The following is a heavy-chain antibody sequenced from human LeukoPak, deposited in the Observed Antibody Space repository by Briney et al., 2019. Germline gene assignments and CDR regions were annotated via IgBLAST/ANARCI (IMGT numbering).Heavy chain of an antibody. D-gene: IGHD6-6*01. J-gene: IGHJ6*03. CDR2: IYPGDSDT. CDR1: GYSFTSYW. CDR3: ARIAARPDKGYYYYYMDV. V-gene: IGHV5-51*01. Sequence: GESLKISCKGSGYSFTSYWIGWVRQMPGKGLEWMGIIYPGDSDTRYSPSFQGQVTISADKSISTAYLQWSSLKASDTAMYCCARIAARPDKGYYYYYMDVWGKGTTVTVSS.